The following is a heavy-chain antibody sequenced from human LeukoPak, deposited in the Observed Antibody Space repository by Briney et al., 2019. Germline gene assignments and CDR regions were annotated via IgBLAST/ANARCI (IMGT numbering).Heavy chain of an antibody. Sequence: ASVKVSCKASGYTFTSYGISWVRQAPGQGLEWMGWISAYNGNTNYAQKLQGRVTMTTDTSTSTAYMELRSLRSDDTAVYYCARSDYYGSSGYDYYYGMDVWGQGTTVTVSS. CDR3: ARSDYYGSSGYDYYYGMDV. CDR1: GYTFTSYG. D-gene: IGHD3-22*01. J-gene: IGHJ6*02. CDR2: ISAYNGNT. V-gene: IGHV1-18*01.